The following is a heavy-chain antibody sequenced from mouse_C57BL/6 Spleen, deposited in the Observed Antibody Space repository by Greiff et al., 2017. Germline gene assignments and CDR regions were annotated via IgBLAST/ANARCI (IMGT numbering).Heavy chain of an antibody. Sequence: QVQLQQSGAELAKPGASVKLSCKASGYTFTSYWMHWVKQRPGQGLEWIGYINPSSGYTKYNQKFKDKATLTADKYSSTAYMQLSSLTYEDSAVYYCARGDYGNYDYAMDYWGQGTSVTVSS. V-gene: IGHV1-7*01. D-gene: IGHD2-1*01. J-gene: IGHJ4*01. CDR1: GYTFTSYW. CDR3: ARGDYGNYDYAMDY. CDR2: INPSSGYT.